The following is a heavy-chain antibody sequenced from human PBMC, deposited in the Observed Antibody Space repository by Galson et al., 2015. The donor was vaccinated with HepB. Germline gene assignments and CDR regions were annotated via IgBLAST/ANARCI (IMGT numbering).Heavy chain of an antibody. Sequence: SLRLSCAASEFTFSSYWLNWVRQAPGTGLAWVANINPGGSEKYYVASRKGRITISRDNAENSLYLQMDRLGAEDTAVYYCARRISLVRGIITKPDYYYGMDVWGHGPRSPSP. V-gene: IGHV3-7*03. CDR3: ARRISLVRGIITKPDYYYGMDV. D-gene: IGHD3-10*01. J-gene: IGHJ6*02. CDR2: INPGGSEK. CDR1: EFTFSSYW.